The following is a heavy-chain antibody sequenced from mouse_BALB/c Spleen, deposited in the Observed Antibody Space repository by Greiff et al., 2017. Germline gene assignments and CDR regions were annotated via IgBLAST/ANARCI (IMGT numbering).Heavy chain of an antibody. J-gene: IGHJ4*01. CDR1: GFTFSSFG. V-gene: IGHV5-17*02. CDR3: ARSGRYAAMDY. Sequence: DVHLVESGGGLVQPGGSRKLSCAASGFTFSSFGMHWVRQAPEKGLEWVAYISSGSSTIYYADTVKGRLTISRDNPKNTLFLQMTSLRSEDTAMYYCARSGRYAAMDYWGQGTSVTVSS. CDR2: ISSGSSTI. D-gene: IGHD2-14*01.